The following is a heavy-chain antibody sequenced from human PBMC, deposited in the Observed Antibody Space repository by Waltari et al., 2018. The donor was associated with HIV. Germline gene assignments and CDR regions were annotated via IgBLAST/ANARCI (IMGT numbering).Heavy chain of an antibody. CDR2: INTDGTEN. D-gene: IGHD3-10*01. CDR1: GFTFSATW. CDR3: ARDRGWQQFDY. J-gene: IGHJ4*02. Sequence: EVQLVESGGGLVQPVGSLRLSCKASGFTFSATWMTWIRKAPGEGLERVANINTDGTENYYVDSVKGRFTISRDNAKNALYLQMNSLRVEDTAVYYCARDRGWQQFDYWGRGTLVTVSS. V-gene: IGHV3-7*01.